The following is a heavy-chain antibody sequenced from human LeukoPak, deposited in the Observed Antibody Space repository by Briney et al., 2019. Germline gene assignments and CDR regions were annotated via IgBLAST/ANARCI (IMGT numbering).Heavy chain of an antibody. CDR3: AKDGRRVVPAANPSTDY. J-gene: IGHJ4*02. D-gene: IGHD2-2*01. CDR2: IRYDGSNK. V-gene: IGHV3-30*02. Sequence: PGGSLRLSCAASGFTFSSYGMPWVRQAPGKGLEWVAFIRYDGSNKYYADSVKGRFTISRDNSKNTLYLQMNSLRAEDTAVYYCAKDGRRVVPAANPSTDYWGQGTLVTVSS. CDR1: GFTFSSYG.